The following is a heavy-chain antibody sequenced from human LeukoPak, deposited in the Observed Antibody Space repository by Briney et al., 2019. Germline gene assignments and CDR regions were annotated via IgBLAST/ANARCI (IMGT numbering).Heavy chain of an antibody. V-gene: IGHV3-7*01. D-gene: IGHD6-19*01. CDR2: IKQDGSEK. CDR1: GFTFSSYW. CDR3: AKIFLSIAVSCTLPAFDY. Sequence: QPGGSLRLSCAASGFTFSSYWMSWVRQAPGKGLEWVANIKQDGSEKYYVDSVKGRFTISRDNAKNTPYLQMNSLRAEDTAVYYCAKIFLSIAVSCTLPAFDYWGQGTLVTVSS. J-gene: IGHJ4*02.